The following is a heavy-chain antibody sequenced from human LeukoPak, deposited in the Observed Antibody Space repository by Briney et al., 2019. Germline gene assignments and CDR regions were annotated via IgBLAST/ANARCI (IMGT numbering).Heavy chain of an antibody. Sequence: GGSLRLSCAASGFTVNENYMNWVRQAPGKGLEWVSVTYSGGASYYAESLEGRFTASRDNGKNTLYLQMDSLRPEDTAVYYCARGIRKNYRFYLDHWGPGALVTVSS. CDR1: GFTVNENY. CDR3: ARGIRKNYRFYLDH. V-gene: IGHV3-66*02. D-gene: IGHD1-7*01. J-gene: IGHJ4*02. CDR2: TYSGGAS.